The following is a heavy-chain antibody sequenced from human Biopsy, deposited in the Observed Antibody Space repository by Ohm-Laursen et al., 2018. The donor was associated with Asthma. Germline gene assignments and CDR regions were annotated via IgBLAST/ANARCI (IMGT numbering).Heavy chain of an antibody. CDR3: ARTYYDFLTGQVKDVFGV. Sequence: ATVKISCKTSGYNFISFAIHWVRQAPGQRLEWMGWVNTGNGDTKYSQKFQGRVTITRDTSASTAYMEPRSLRSEDTATYYCARTYYDFLTGQVKDVFGVWGQGTMVTVSS. CDR2: VNTGNGDT. V-gene: IGHV1-3*04. D-gene: IGHD3-9*01. J-gene: IGHJ3*01. CDR1: GYNFISFA.